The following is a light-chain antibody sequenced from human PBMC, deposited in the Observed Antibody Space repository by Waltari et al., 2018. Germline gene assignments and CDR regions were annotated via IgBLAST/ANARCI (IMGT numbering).Light chain of an antibody. J-gene: IGLJ3*02. V-gene: IGLV2-14*03. CDR2: DVS. Sequence: QSALTQPASVSGSPGQSITISCTGTSSDVGFYNYVSWYQQHPGKAPKLIIYDVSERPSGVSDRFSGSKSGNTASLTISGLQAEDEADYYCSSYAGSSSWVFGGGTKLTVL. CDR1: SSDVGFYNY. CDR3: SSYAGSSSWV.